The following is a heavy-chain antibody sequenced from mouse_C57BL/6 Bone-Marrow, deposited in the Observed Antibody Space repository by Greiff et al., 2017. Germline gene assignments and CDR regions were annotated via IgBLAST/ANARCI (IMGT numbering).Heavy chain of an antibody. CDR3: ARDSSGSLYVDY. D-gene: IGHD3-2*02. J-gene: IGHJ2*01. V-gene: IGHV1-19*01. Sequence: EVQLQQSGPVLVKPGASVKMSCKASGYTFTDYYMNWVKQSHGKSLEWIGVINPYNGGTSYNQKFKGKATLTVDKSSSTAYMELNSLTSEDSAVYYCARDSSGSLYVDYWGQGTTLTVSS. CDR2: INPYNGGT. CDR1: GYTFTDYY.